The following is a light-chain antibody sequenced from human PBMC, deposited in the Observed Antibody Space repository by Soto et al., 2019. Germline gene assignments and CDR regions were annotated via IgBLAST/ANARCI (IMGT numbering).Light chain of an antibody. Sequence: EIVLTQSPGTLSLSPGDRATLSCRASQSVSDNYLAWYQQKPGQPPRLLIYDASSRAAGIPDRLRGSGSGTDFTLTISRLEPEDFAVFYCQQYGSSTSFGGGTKVEIK. CDR1: QSVSDNY. CDR3: QQYGSSTS. V-gene: IGKV3-20*01. CDR2: DAS. J-gene: IGKJ4*01.